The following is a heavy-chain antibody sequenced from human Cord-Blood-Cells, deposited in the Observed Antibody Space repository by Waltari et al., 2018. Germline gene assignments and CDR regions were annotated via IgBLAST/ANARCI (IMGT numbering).Heavy chain of an antibody. V-gene: IGHV4-34*01. CDR3: ARLWGGSSWYGYFQH. J-gene: IGHJ1*01. CDR1: GGSFSGYY. Sequence: QVQLQQWGAGLLKPSETLSLTCAVYGGSFSGYYWSWIRQPPGKGLEWIGEINHSGSTNYNPSLKSRVNISVDTSKNQFSLKLSSVTAADTAVYYCARLWGGSSWYGYFQHWGQGTLVTVSS. D-gene: IGHD6-13*01. CDR2: INHSGST.